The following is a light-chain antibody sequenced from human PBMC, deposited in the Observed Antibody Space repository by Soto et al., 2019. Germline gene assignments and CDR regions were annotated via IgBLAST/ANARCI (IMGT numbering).Light chain of an antibody. V-gene: IGKV3-11*01. CDR2: DAS. Sequence: IVVTQSPATLSLSPWETATLTCQASQSVRNYLAWSQQKPGQAPRLLIYDASNRATGSPARFSGTGAETDCTLTISSLEPEDVAIYYCQQRSKMPLTFGHGTKVDIK. CDR3: QQRSKMPLT. CDR1: QSVRNY. J-gene: IGKJ1*01.